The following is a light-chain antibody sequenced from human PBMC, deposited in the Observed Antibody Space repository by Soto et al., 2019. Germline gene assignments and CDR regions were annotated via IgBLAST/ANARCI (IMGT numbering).Light chain of an antibody. CDR1: QSVARK. V-gene: IGKV3-11*01. Sequence: SQSPATVSVSPGDRVTLSCRASQSVARKLAWYQQKPGQAPRVLIYDTSTRATGIPARFSGSGSGTDFTLTISSLEPEDFAVYYCQQRSNPITFGQGTRLEI. J-gene: IGKJ5*01. CDR3: QQRSNPIT. CDR2: DTS.